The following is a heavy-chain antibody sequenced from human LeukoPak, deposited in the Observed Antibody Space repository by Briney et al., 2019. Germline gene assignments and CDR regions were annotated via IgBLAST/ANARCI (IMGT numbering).Heavy chain of an antibody. CDR3: AIDQPVAGVSNFDS. Sequence: ASVKVSCKASGYTFTRYAMNWLRQAPGQGLEWMGWIDPNTGNPTYAQAFTGRFVFSLDTSVSTAYLQISSLNTEDTAVYYCAIDQPVAGVSNFDSWGQGTLVTVSS. CDR1: GYTFTRYA. CDR2: IDPNTGNP. V-gene: IGHV7-4-1*02. D-gene: IGHD6-19*01. J-gene: IGHJ4*02.